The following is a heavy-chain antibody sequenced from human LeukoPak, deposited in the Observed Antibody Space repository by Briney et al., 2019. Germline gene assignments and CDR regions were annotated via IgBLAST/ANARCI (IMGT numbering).Heavy chain of an antibody. CDR3: ARRYYDILTGTYAFDI. CDR2: INPNSGGT. J-gene: IGHJ3*02. CDR1: GYTFTGYY. Sequence: ASVKVSCKASGYTFTGYYMHWVRQAPGQGLEWMGWINPNSGGTNYALKFQGRVTMTRDTSISTAYMELSRLRSDDTAVYYCARRYYDILTGTYAFDIWGQGTMVTVSS. V-gene: IGHV1-2*02. D-gene: IGHD3-9*01.